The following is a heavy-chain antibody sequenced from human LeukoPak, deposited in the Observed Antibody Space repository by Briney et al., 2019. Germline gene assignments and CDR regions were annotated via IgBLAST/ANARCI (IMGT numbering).Heavy chain of an antibody. CDR3: ARDRVRAAADTDAFDI. D-gene: IGHD6-13*01. J-gene: IGHJ3*02. CDR2: IIPIFGTT. CDR1: GGTFSRYG. V-gene: IGHV1-69*13. Sequence: ASVKVSCKASGGTFSRYGFSWVRQAPGQGLEWMGGIIPIFGTTNYAQKFHGRLTLTADESASTAYMDLSSLTSDDTAVYYCARDRVRAAADTDAFDIWGQGTLVTVSS.